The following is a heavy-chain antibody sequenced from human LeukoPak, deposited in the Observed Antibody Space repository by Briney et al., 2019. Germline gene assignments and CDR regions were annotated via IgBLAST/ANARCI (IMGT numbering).Heavy chain of an antibody. CDR2: IYHSGST. J-gene: IGHJ5*02. Sequence: SETLSLTCTVSGYSISSGSYWGWIRQPPGKGLEYIGSIYHSGSTYNNPSLKSRVTISVDTSKNQFSLKLSSVTAADTAVYYCARGVGGYCSGGSCYSEPNWFDPWGQGTLVTVSS. CDR3: ARGVGGYCSGGSCYSEPNWFDP. D-gene: IGHD2-15*01. V-gene: IGHV4-38-2*02. CDR1: GYSISSGSY.